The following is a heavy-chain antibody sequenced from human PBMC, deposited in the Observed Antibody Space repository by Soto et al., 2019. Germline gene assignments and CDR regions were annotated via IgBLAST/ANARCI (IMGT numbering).Heavy chain of an antibody. J-gene: IGHJ6*02. D-gene: IGHD1-26*01. CDR3: ARQRGSYYDYYYGMDV. V-gene: IGHV4-39*01. CDR1: GGSISSSSYY. Sequence: SETLSLTCTVSGGSISSSSYYWGWIRQPPGKGLEWIGSIYYGGSTYYNPSLKSRVTISVDTSKNQFSLKLSSVTAADTAVYYCARQRGSYYDYYYGMDVWGQGTTVTVSS. CDR2: IYYGGST.